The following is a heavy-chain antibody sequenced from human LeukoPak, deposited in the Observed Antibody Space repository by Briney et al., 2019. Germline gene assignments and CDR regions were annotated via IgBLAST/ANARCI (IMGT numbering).Heavy chain of an antibody. CDR1: GFTFSSYG. CDR3: ARDRGSGSPGGWFDP. V-gene: IGHV3-33*01. Sequence: PGGSLRLSCAASGFTFSSYGMHWVRQAPGKGLEWAAVIWYDGSNKYYADSVKGRFTISRDNSKNTLYLQMNSLRAEDTAVYYCARDRGSGSPGGWFDPWGQGTLVTVSS. CDR2: IWYDGSNK. D-gene: IGHD3-10*01. J-gene: IGHJ5*02.